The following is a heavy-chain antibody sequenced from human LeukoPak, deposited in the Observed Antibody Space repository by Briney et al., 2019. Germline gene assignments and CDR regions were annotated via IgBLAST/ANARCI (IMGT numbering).Heavy chain of an antibody. Sequence: PEGSLRLSCAASGFTFSNYNMNWVRQAPGKGLEGVSSISTDNYQYYADSMKGRFTISRDNAKNSLYLQMNSLGVEDTAVYYCASDIETTPLFVYWGQGTLVTVSS. V-gene: IGHV3-69-1*01. CDR2: ISTDNYQ. J-gene: IGHJ4*02. D-gene: IGHD2-15*01. CDR1: GFTFSNYN. CDR3: ASDIETTPLFVY.